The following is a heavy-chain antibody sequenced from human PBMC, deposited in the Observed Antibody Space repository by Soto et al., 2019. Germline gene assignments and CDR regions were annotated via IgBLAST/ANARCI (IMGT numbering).Heavy chain of an antibody. Sequence: TVSCKASGYTFTGHYIHWVRQAPGQGLEWMGWINPNSGATRYAQKFQGRVTMTRDTSISTAYMEVSKLRSDDTAVYSCARDPGQLNYYGMDVWGRGTTVTVSS. CDR1: GYTFTGHY. CDR3: ARDPGQLNYYGMDV. D-gene: IGHD6-6*01. J-gene: IGHJ6*02. V-gene: IGHV1-2*02. CDR2: INPNSGAT.